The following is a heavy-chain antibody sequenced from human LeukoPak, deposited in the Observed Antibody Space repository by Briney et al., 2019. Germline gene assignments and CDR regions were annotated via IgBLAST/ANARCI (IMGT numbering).Heavy chain of an antibody. V-gene: IGHV3-30-3*01. CDR2: ISYDGSNK. Sequence: GGSLRLSCAASGLTFSSYAMHWVRQAPGKGLEWVAVISYDGSNKYYADSVKGRFTISRDNSKNTLYLQMNSLRVEDTAVYYCARTARPSTLSGSYYSLDYWGQGTLVTVSS. CDR1: GLTFSSYA. CDR3: ARTARPSTLSGSYYSLDY. D-gene: IGHD1-26*01. J-gene: IGHJ4*02.